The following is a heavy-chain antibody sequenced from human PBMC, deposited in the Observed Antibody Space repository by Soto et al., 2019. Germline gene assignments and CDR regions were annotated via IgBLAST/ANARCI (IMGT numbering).Heavy chain of an antibody. Sequence: QVQLQESGPGLVKPSQTLSLTCTVSGSPISSGDYYWSWIRQHPGKGLEWIGYIYYSGGTNYNPSLKGRLITSVDTSNNGFSLKLSSVTAADTAVYYCARLAFGGNPYYFDYWGQGILVTVSS. V-gene: IGHV4-31*03. CDR3: ARLAFGGNPYYFDY. CDR1: GSPISSGDYY. D-gene: IGHD2-15*01. CDR2: IYYSGGT. J-gene: IGHJ4*02.